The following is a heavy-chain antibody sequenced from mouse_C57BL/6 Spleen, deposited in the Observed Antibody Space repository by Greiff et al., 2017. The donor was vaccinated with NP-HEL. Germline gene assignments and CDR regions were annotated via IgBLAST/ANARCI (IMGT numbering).Heavy chain of an antibody. CDR3: ARDADYGSSDWYFDV. Sequence: QVQLKQSGAELVRPGTSVKVSCKASGYAFTNYLIEWVKQRPGQGLEWIGVINPGSGGTNYNEKFKGKATLTADKSSSTAYMQLSSLTSEDSAVYFCARDADYGSSDWYFDVWGTGTTVTVSS. D-gene: IGHD1-1*01. CDR2: INPGSGGT. CDR1: GYAFTNYL. J-gene: IGHJ1*03. V-gene: IGHV1-54*01.